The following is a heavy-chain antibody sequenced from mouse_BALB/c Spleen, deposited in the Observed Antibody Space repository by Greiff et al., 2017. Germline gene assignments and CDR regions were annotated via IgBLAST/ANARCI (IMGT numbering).Heavy chain of an antibody. Sequence: VQLQESAAELARPGASVKMSCKASGYTFTSYTMHWVKQRPGQGLEWIGYINPSSGYTEYNQKFKDKTTLTADKSSSTAYMQLSSLTSEDSAVYYCASPYYYGSSYRYAMDYWGQGTSVTVSS. D-gene: IGHD1-1*01. CDR1: GYTFTSYT. V-gene: IGHV1-4*02. J-gene: IGHJ4*01. CDR3: ASPYYYGSSYRYAMDY. CDR2: INPSSGYT.